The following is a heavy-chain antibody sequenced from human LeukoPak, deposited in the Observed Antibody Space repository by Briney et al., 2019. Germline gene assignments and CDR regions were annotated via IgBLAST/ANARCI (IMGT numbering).Heavy chain of an antibody. Sequence: GGSLRLSCAASGFTFSSYGMHWVRQAPGKGLEWVAFIRYDGSNKYYADSVKGRFTISRDNSKNTLYLQMNSLRAEDTAVYYCARGDQLLYYYYYYMDVWGKGTTVTVSS. CDR2: IRYDGSNK. J-gene: IGHJ6*03. CDR1: GFTFSSYG. CDR3: ARGDQLLYYYYYYMDV. D-gene: IGHD2-2*01. V-gene: IGHV3-30*02.